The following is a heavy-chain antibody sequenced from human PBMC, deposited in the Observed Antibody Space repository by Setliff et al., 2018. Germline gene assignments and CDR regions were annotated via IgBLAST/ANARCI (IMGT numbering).Heavy chain of an antibody. CDR2: INHSGST. J-gene: IGHJ6*02. D-gene: IGHD3-16*02. CDR1: GGSFSGYY. V-gene: IGHV4-34*01. Sequence: SETLSLTCAVYGGSFSGYYWSWIRQPPGKGLEWIGEINHSGSTNYNPSLKSRVTISVDTSKNQFSLKLSSVTAADTAVYYCARDNYVWGSYRSPSFYYGMDVWGQGTTVTVSS. CDR3: ARDNYVWGSYRSPSFYYGMDV.